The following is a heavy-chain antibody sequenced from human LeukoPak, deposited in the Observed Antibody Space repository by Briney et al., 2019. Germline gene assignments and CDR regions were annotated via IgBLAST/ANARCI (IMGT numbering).Heavy chain of an antibody. CDR3: ACLTTADAFDI. J-gene: IGHJ3*02. CDR2: IYDSGST. Sequence: PSQTLSLTCTVSGGSIGSYYWSWIRQPPGKGLEWIGYIYDSGSTNYNPSLKSRVTISVDTSKNQFSLKLSSVTAADTAVYYCACLTTADAFDIWGQGTMVTVSS. CDR1: GGSIGSYY. D-gene: IGHD3-22*01. V-gene: IGHV4-59*01.